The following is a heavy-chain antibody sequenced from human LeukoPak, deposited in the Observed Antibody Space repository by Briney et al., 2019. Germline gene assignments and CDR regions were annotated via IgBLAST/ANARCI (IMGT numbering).Heavy chain of an antibody. D-gene: IGHD3-22*01. J-gene: IGHJ6*03. CDR3: ARVIYDEGYYYMDV. V-gene: IGHV4-4*07. CDR1: GGSISSYY. Sequence: SETLSLTCTVSGGSISSYYWSWIRQPAGKGLEWIGRIYISGSTNYNPPLKSRVTMSVDTSKNQFSLKLSSVTAADTAVYYCARVIYDEGYYYMDVWGKGTTVTVSS. CDR2: IYISGST.